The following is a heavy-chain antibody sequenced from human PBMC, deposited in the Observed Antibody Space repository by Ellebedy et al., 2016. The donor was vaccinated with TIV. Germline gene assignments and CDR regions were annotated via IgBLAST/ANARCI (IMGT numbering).Heavy chain of an antibody. D-gene: IGHD3-16*01. Sequence: MPSETLSLTCTVSGGSISSYSWRRIRPPPGKGLEWIGYIYYSGSTKYNPSLKSRVTISVDTSKNQFSLKLSSVTAADTAVYYCARAPDWGYGMDVWGQGTTVTVSS. J-gene: IGHJ6*02. CDR2: IYYSGST. V-gene: IGHV4-59*08. CDR3: ARAPDWGYGMDV. CDR1: GGSISSYS.